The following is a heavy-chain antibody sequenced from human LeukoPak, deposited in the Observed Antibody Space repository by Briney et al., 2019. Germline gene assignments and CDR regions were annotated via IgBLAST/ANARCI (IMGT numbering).Heavy chain of an antibody. V-gene: IGHV3-9*01. Sequence: GGSPRLSCAASGFTFDDYAMHWVRQAPGKGLEWVSGISWNSGSIGYADSVKGRFTISRDNAKNSLYLQMNSLRAEDTAVYYCARDRGVDYWGQGTLVTVSS. CDR1: GFTFDDYA. CDR3: ARDRGVDY. J-gene: IGHJ4*02. CDR2: ISWNSGSI.